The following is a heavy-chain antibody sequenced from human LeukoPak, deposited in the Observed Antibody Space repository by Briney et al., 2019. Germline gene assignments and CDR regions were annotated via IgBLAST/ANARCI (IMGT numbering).Heavy chain of an antibody. D-gene: IGHD2-2*02. CDR1: GFTFNNYT. Sequence: GGSLRLSCVASGFTFNNYTMRWVRQAPGKGLEWVSAISGSGDSTYYADSVKGRFTISRDNSKNTLYLQMNSLRVEDTAIYYCTKPDCPSTSCYTLDYWGQGILVTVSS. CDR2: ISGSGDST. J-gene: IGHJ4*02. V-gene: IGHV3-23*01. CDR3: TKPDCPSTSCYTLDY.